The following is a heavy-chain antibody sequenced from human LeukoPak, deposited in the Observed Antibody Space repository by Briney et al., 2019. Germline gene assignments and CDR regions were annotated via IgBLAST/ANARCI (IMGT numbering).Heavy chain of an antibody. J-gene: IGHJ2*01. Sequence: PSQTLSLTCTVSGGSISSGGYYWSWIRQPPGKGLEWIGYIYHSGSTYYNPSLKSRVTISVDRSKNQFSLKLSSVTAADTAVYYCARANYDILTGSQNPYWYFDLWGRGTLVTVSS. CDR1: GGSISSGGYY. CDR2: IYHSGST. D-gene: IGHD3-9*01. V-gene: IGHV4-30-2*01. CDR3: ARANYDILTGSQNPYWYFDL.